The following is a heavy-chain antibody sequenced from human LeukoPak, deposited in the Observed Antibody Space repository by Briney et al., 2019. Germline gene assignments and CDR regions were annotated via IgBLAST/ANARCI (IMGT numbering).Heavy chain of an antibody. V-gene: IGHV3-30*18. CDR1: EFTFSSYG. D-gene: IGHD6-19*01. CDR2: ISYDGSKK. CDR3: AKPRWLDSTPYFDY. Sequence: PGGSLSLSCAGSEFTFSSYGMHWVRQAPGKGLEWVALISYDGSKKDYADSVKGRFTISRDNSKKTLYLQMNSLRPEDTAVYYCAKPRWLDSTPYFDYWGQETLVTVPS. J-gene: IGHJ4*02.